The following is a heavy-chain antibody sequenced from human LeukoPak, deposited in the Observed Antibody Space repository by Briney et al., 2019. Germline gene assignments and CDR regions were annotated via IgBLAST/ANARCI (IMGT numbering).Heavy chain of an antibody. CDR1: GGTFSSYA. D-gene: IGHD2-2*01. Sequence: SVKVSRKASGGTFSSYAISWVRQAPGQGLEWMGGIIPIFGTANYAQKFQGRVTITADESTSTAYMELSSLRSEDTAVYYCAKYCSSTSCRDAFDIWGQGTMVTVSS. V-gene: IGHV1-69*13. J-gene: IGHJ3*02. CDR2: IIPIFGTA. CDR3: AKYCSSTSCRDAFDI.